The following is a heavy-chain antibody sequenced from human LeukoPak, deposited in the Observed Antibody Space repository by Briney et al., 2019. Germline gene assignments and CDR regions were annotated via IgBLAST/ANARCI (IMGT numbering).Heavy chain of an antibody. V-gene: IGHV3-7*01. J-gene: IGHJ6*02. D-gene: IGHD5-18*01. Sequence: GGSLRLSCAASGFTFSSYWMSWVRQAPGKGLEWVANIKQDGSEKYYVDSVKGQFTISRDNAENSLYLQMNSLRGEDTAVYYCARGPVFHSYGFHYYYDGMDVWGQGTTVTVSS. CDR3: ARGPVFHSYGFHYYYDGMDV. CDR1: GFTFSSYW. CDR2: IKQDGSEK.